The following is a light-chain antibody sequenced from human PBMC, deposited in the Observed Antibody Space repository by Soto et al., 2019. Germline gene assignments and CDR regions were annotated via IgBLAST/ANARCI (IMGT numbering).Light chain of an antibody. J-gene: IGLJ1*01. V-gene: IGLV2-14*01. CDR2: DVT. CDR1: SSDLGDYNY. CDR3: SSYTSTNTLV. Sequence: QSALTQPASVSGSPGQSITISCTGTSSDLGDYNYVSWYQLHPGEAPKLMIYDVTNRPSGVSNRFSGSKSGNTASLTISGLQAEDETDYYCSSYTSTNTLVFGTGTQLTVL.